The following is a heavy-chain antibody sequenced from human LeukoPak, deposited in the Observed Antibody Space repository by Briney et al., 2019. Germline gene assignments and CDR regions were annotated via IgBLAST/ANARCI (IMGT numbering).Heavy chain of an antibody. CDR3: ARNYDSSGYYYLGY. CDR1: GFTFSSYA. Sequence: PGRSLRLSCAASGFTFSSYAMSWVRQAPGKGLEWVSAISGSGANTYYADSVKGRFTISSDNSKNTLYLQMNSLRAEDTAVYYCARNYDSSGYYYLGYWGQGTLVTVSS. CDR2: ISGSGANT. V-gene: IGHV3-23*01. J-gene: IGHJ4*02. D-gene: IGHD3-22*01.